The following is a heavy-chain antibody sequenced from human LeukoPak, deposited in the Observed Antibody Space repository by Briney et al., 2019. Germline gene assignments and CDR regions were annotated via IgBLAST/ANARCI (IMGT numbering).Heavy chain of an antibody. D-gene: IGHD3-22*01. Sequence: SQTLSLTCTVSGGSISSGSYYWSWIRQPAGKGLEWIGRIYTSGSTNYNPSLKSRVTISVDMSKNQFSLKLSSVTAADTAVYYCARGRYLYYYDSSGSPLGYFDLWGRGTLVTVSS. CDR1: GGSISSGSYY. CDR2: IYTSGST. V-gene: IGHV4-61*02. CDR3: ARGRYLYYYDSSGSPLGYFDL. J-gene: IGHJ2*01.